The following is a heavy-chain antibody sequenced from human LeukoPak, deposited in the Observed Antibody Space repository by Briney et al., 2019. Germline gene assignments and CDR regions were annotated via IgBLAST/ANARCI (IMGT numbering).Heavy chain of an antibody. D-gene: IGHD1-26*01. CDR2: ISRSDGTT. CDR1: GFTLKSYN. Sequence: GGSLRLSCSASGFTLKSYNMNWVRQAPGKGLEWVSSISRSDGTTYYADSVKGRFTISRDNSKNTLYLQMNSLKTEDTAVYYCTTDPSGSYDAFDIWGQGTMVTVSS. J-gene: IGHJ3*02. V-gene: IGHV3-23*01. CDR3: TTDPSGSYDAFDI.